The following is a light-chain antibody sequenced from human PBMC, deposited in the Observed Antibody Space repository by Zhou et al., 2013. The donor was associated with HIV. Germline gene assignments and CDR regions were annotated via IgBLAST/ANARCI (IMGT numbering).Light chain of an antibody. CDR3: QQYASSIAYT. Sequence: EVLMTQSPVTLSVSPGARATLSCRASQSVDTYLAWYQQRPGQPPRLLIYDASTRATGVPVRFSGSGSGTEFTLSIDRLEPEDLALYYCQQYASSIAYTFGQGTKLEV. J-gene: IGKJ2*01. CDR1: QSVDTY. CDR2: DAS. V-gene: IGKV3-15*01.